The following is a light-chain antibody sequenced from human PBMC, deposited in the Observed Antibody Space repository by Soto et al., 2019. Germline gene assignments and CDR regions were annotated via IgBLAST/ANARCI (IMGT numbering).Light chain of an antibody. Sequence: AIQMTQSPSSLSASVGDRVTITCRASQDISDDVGWYQQTPGKAPKLLISGATRLQSGVQSRFSGSGSGAAFTLTITSLRPEDSATYYCLQNHNYPRTFGQGTKVDI. CDR1: QDISDD. CDR2: GAT. V-gene: IGKV1-6*01. CDR3: LQNHNYPRT. J-gene: IGKJ1*01.